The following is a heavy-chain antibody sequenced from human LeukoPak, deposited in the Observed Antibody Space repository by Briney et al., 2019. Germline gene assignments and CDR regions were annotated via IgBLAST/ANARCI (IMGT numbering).Heavy chain of an antibody. CDR3: ARGGLGIGDFDI. Sequence: GGSLRLSCAASGFTFSSYGMHWVRQAPGKGLEWVAVIWYDGSNKYYADSVKGRFTIPRDNSKNTLYLQMNSLRAEDTAVYYCARGGLGIGDFDIWGQGAMVTVSS. CDR1: GFTFSSYG. CDR2: IWYDGSNK. D-gene: IGHD7-27*01. V-gene: IGHV3-33*01. J-gene: IGHJ3*02.